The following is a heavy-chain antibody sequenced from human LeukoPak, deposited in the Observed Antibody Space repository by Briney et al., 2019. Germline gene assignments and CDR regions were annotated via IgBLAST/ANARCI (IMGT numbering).Heavy chain of an antibody. D-gene: IGHD6-13*01. CDR3: VKAAGSWYGYFDY. CDR2: ISYDGSNK. CDR1: GFTFSSYG. J-gene: IGHJ4*02. Sequence: PGRSLRLSCAASGFTFSSYGMHWVRQAPGKGLEWVAVISYDGSNKYYADSVKGRFTISRDNSKNTLYLQMSSLRAEDTAVYYCVKAAGSWYGYFDYWGQGTLVTVSS. V-gene: IGHV3-30*18.